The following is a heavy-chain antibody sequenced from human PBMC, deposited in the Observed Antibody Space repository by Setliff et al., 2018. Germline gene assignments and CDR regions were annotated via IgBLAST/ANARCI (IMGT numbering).Heavy chain of an antibody. Sequence: PSETLSLTCTVSGASINSGAYFWSWIRQHPGKGLEWIGYTYYSGNTYYNPSLKSRVTISVDTSKNQFSLKLSSVTAADTAVYYCARGRMPHYYMDVWGKGTTVTVSS. V-gene: IGHV4-31*03. CDR2: TYYSGNT. CDR3: ARGRMPHYYMDV. D-gene: IGHD2-2*01. J-gene: IGHJ6*03. CDR1: GASINSGAYF.